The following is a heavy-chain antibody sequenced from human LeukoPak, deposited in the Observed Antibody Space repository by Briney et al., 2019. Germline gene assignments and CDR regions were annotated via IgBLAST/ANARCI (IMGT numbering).Heavy chain of an antibody. V-gene: IGHV4-59*01. CDR3: ARDYGDYGWFDP. J-gene: IGHJ5*02. CDR1: GGSISSYY. CDR2: IYYSGST. Sequence: SETLSLTCTVPGGSISSYYWSWIRQPPGKGLEWIGYIYYSGSTNYNPSLKSRVTISVDTSKNQFSLKQSSVTAADTAVYYCARDYGDYGWFDPWGQGTLVTISS. D-gene: IGHD4-17*01.